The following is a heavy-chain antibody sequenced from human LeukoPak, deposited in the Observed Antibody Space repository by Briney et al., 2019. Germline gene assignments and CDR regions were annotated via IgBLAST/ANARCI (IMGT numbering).Heavy chain of an antibody. CDR2: ISYDGSNK. CDR3: ARGGRAYNYGLGY. CDR1: GFTFSSYG. V-gene: IGHV3-30*03. Sequence: PGRSLRLSCAASGFTFSSYGMHWVRQAPGKGLEWVAVISYDGSNKDYADSVKGRFTISRDNSKNTLYLQMSSLRAEDTAVYYCARGGRAYNYGLGYWGQGTLVTVSS. J-gene: IGHJ4*02. D-gene: IGHD5-18*01.